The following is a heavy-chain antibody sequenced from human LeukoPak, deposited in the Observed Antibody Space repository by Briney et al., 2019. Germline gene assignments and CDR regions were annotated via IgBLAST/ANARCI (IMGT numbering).Heavy chain of an antibody. D-gene: IGHD6-13*01. J-gene: IGHJ4*02. Sequence: PSQTLSLTCTVSGGSISSGSYYWRWIRQPAGKGLEWIGRIYTSGSTNYNPSLKSRVTISVDTSKNQFSLKLSSVTAADTAVYYCARDPTSSSWYSFDYWGQGTLVTVSS. CDR1: GGSISSGSYY. CDR3: ARDPTSSSWYSFDY. CDR2: IYTSGST. V-gene: IGHV4-61*02.